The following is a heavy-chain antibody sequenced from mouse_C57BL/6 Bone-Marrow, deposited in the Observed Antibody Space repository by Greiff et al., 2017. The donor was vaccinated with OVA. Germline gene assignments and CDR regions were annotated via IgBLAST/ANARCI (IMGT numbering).Heavy chain of an antibody. CDR2: IDPSDSYT. CDR1: GYTFTSYW. V-gene: IGHV1-69*01. D-gene: IGHD2-2*01. CDR3: ARGDDGNDEGYYYAMDY. J-gene: IGHJ4*01. Sequence: QVQLQQPGAELVMPGASVKLSCKASGYTFTSYWMHWVKQRPGQGLEWIGEIDPSDSYTNYNQKFKGKSTLTADKSSSTAYMQLSSLPSEDCTIYYCARGDDGNDEGYYYAMDYWGQGTSVTVSS.